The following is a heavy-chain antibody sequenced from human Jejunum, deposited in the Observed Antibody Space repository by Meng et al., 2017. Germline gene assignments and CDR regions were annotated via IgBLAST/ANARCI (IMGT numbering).Heavy chain of an antibody. CDR2: FYWDDDK. CDR1: GFSLSPSGVG. D-gene: IGHD3-22*01. CDR3: ARRRGADYYDRIFFDY. Sequence: QITLKESGPTPVKPPQTLTLTCPFSGFSLSPSGVGVGWVRQPPGKALEWLALFYWDDDKRYNPTLKSRVTITKDTSKNEVVLTMTNMDPVDTATYYCARRRGADYYDRIFFDYWGPGILVTVSS. J-gene: IGHJ4*02. V-gene: IGHV2-5*02.